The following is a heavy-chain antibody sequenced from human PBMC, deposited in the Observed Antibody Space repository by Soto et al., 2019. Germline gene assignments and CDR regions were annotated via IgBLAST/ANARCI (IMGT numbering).Heavy chain of an antibody. CDR2: INHSGST. V-gene: IGHV4-34*01. J-gene: IGHJ4*02. CDR1: GGSFSGYY. D-gene: IGHD3-16*02. CDR3: ARADDYVWGSYRLSTTFDY. Sequence: SETLSLTCAVYGGSFSGYYWSWIRQPPGKGLEWIGEINHSGSTNYNPSLKSRVTISVDTSKNQFSLKLSSVTAADTAVYYCARADDYVWGSYRLSTTFDYWGQGTLVTVSS.